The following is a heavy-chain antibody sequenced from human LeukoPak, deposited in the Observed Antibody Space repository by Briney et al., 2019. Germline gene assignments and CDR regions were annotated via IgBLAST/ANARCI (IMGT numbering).Heavy chain of an antibody. V-gene: IGHV2-5*02. J-gene: IGHJ4*02. D-gene: IGHD3-10*01. Sequence: SCPTLVNPTQTLTLTCTCSGLSLSTSGAAVGWIRQPPGKALEWLALIYWGDDKRYSPSLKSTLTINKATSKNPVVLTMTNMDPVDTATYSCAHFCREYYFDYWGQGTLVTVSS. CDR2: IYWGDDK. CDR3: AHFCREYYFDY. CDR1: GLSLSTSGAA.